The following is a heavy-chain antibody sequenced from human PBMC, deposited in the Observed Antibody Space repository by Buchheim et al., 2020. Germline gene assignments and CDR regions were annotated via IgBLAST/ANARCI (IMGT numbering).Heavy chain of an antibody. Sequence: EVQLVKSGGGLVQPGGSLRLSCAASGFTFSSYEMNWVRQAPGKGLEWVSYISSSGSTIYYADSVKGRFIVSRDNAQNSLNLQMNSLRAEDTAVYYCARDGLGYYGSGDCWGQGTL. CDR3: ARDGLGYYGSGDC. V-gene: IGHV3-48*03. D-gene: IGHD3-10*01. CDR2: ISSSGSTI. CDR1: GFTFSSYE. J-gene: IGHJ4*02.